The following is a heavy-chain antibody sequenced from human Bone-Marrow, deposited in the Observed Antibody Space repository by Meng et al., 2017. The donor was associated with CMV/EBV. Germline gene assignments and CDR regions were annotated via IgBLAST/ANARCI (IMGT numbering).Heavy chain of an antibody. CDR2: IYHSGSA. Sequence: CACSGGSISSSNWWSWVPQPPGKGLECIGEIYHSGSADYNPSLKSRVTISVDKSKTQFSLRLSSVTAADTAVYYCARYTTSGSYYDYWGQGTLVTVSS. CDR3: ARYTTSGSYYDY. J-gene: IGHJ4*02. V-gene: IGHV4-4*02. CDR1: GGSISSSNW. D-gene: IGHD1-26*01.